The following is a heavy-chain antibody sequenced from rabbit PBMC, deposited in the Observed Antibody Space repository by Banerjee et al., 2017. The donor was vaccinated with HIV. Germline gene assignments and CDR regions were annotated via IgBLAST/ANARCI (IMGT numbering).Heavy chain of an antibody. CDR2: IYNGDGST. Sequence: QSLEESGGDLVKPGASLTLTCTASGFSFSSSYWICWVRQAPGKGLEWIGCIYNGDGSTHYASWVKGRFTISETSSTTMTLQMTSLTAADTATYFCAKRLGADDRSYSLWGPGTLVTVS. J-gene: IGHJ4*01. V-gene: IGHV1S40*01. CDR1: GFSFSSSYW. CDR3: AKRLGADDRSYSL. D-gene: IGHD8-1*01.